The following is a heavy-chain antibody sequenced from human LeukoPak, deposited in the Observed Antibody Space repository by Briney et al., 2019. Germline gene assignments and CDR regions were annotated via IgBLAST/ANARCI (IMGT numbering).Heavy chain of an antibody. J-gene: IGHJ3*01. CDR2: MSYDGSNK. D-gene: IGHD2-15*01. CDR1: GFTFSSYG. V-gene: IGHV3-30*18. Sequence: GRSLRLSCAGSGFTFSSYGMHWVRQAPGKGLEWVAFMSYDGSNKYYADSAQGRFTISRDNSKYTLSLQMNSLGADDTAVYYCAKSLNVVVEPSALGVWGQGTMVTVSS. CDR3: AKSLNVVVEPSALGV.